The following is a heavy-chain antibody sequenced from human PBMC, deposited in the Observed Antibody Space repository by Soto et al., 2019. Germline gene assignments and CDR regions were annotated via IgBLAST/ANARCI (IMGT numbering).Heavy chain of an antibody. CDR3: ARSGGCSGGSCTTPDRRHVGDV. CDR1: GFTFSSYG. V-gene: IGHV3-33*01. CDR2: IWYDGSNK. D-gene: IGHD2-15*01. J-gene: IGHJ6*02. Sequence: QVQLVESGGGVVKPGRSLRLSCAASGFTFSSYGMHWVRQAPGKGLEWVAVIWYDGSNKYYADSVKGRFTISRDNSKNPLYRQMNSLRAEDTAVYYCARSGGCSGGSCTTPDRRHVGDVWGQGTTVTVSS.